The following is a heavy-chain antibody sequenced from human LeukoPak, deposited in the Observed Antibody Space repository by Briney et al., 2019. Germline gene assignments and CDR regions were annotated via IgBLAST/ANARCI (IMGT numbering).Heavy chain of an antibody. Sequence: SETLSLTCTVSGGSISSYYWSWIRQPPGKGLEWIGYIYYSGSTNYNPSLKSRVTISVDTSKNQFSLKLSSVTAADTAVYYCARSGIVGFSLDVWGKGTTVTVSS. CDR1: GGSISSYY. D-gene: IGHD1-26*01. V-gene: IGHV4-59*12. CDR2: IYYSGST. CDR3: ARSGIVGFSLDV. J-gene: IGHJ6*04.